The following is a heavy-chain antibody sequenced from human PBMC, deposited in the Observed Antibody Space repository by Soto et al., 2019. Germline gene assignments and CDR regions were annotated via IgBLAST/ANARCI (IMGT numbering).Heavy chain of an antibody. J-gene: IGHJ5*02. V-gene: IGHV4-59*13. CDR3: AGERRVGYCGGDCYNWFDP. CDR2: IYYSGST. CDR1: GGSISSYY. D-gene: IGHD2-21*02. Sequence: QVQLQESGPGLVKPSETLSLTCTVSGGSISSYYWSWIRQPPGKGLEWLGYIYYSGSTHYNPSLKSRVTIQVDTTKTQYTLKLSFVTAVDTAVYYCAGERRVGYCGGDCYNWFDPWGQGTLVTVSS.